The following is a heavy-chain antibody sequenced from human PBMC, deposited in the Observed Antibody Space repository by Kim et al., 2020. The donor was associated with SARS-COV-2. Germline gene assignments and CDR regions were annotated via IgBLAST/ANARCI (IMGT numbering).Heavy chain of an antibody. CDR2: IFHDGTT. D-gene: IGHD1-26*01. J-gene: IGHJ5*02. CDR3: ARGPGGSQSWFDP. CDR1: GYSITSGYY. V-gene: IGHV4-38-2*02. Sequence: SETLSLTCTVSGYSITSGYYWVWIRQPPGKGLEWIGNIFHDGTTYYDPSLERRVTISVDTSKNHFSLKLHSVTAADTAVYYCARGPGGSQSWFDPWGQGT.